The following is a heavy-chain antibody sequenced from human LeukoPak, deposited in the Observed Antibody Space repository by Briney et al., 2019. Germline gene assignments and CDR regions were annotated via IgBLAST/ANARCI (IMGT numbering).Heavy chain of an antibody. D-gene: IGHD2-2*01. V-gene: IGHV3-30-3*01. CDR2: VSYDGTAK. J-gene: IGHJ5*02. Sequence: GGSLRLSCAASGFSFSSYAMHWVRQAPGKGLEWVAVVSYDGTAKYYADSVRGRFTISRGNSKNTLYLQMNSLRADDTAVYYYARSPTAINGYFDPWGQGTLVTVSS. CDR1: GFSFSSYA. CDR3: ARSPTAINGYFDP.